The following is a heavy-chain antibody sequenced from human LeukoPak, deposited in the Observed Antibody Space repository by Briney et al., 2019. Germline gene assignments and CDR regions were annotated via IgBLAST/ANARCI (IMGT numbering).Heavy chain of an antibody. CDR2: IYPGDSDT. V-gene: IGHV5-51*01. CDR3: ARHQAYCSGGSCHLGVLPFDY. Sequence: GESLKISCKGSGYSFTSYWIGWVRQMPGKGLGWMGIIYPGDSDTRYSPSFQGQVTISADKSISSAYLQWSSLKASDTAMYYCARHQAYCSGGSCHLGVLPFDYWGQGTLVTVSS. J-gene: IGHJ4*02. D-gene: IGHD2-15*01. CDR1: GYSFTSYW.